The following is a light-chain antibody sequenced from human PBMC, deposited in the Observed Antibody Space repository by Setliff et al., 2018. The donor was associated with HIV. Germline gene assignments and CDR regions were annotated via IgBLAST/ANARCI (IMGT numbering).Light chain of an antibody. V-gene: IGLV2-14*01. CDR2: EVS. CDR3: SSYTNITTRV. CDR1: NSDIGSYNF. Sequence: VLTQPASVSGSPGQSITISCTGSNSDIGSYNFVSWYQHHPGKAPKLMIYEVSNRPSGVSSRFSASKSGNTASLTISGLQTEDEADYYRSSYTNITTRVFGTGTKVTVL. J-gene: IGLJ1*01.